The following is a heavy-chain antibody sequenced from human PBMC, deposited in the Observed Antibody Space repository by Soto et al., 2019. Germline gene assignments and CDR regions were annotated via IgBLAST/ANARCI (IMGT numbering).Heavy chain of an antibody. CDR1: GGSISSGEYY. J-gene: IGHJ4*02. CDR3: ARVVIGYSSGWYASLFDY. V-gene: IGHV4-30-4*01. CDR2: IYYSGST. D-gene: IGHD6-19*01. Sequence: TSETLSLTCTVSGGSISSGEYYLRWIRPPPGKGLEWIGYIYYSGSTYYNPSLKSRVTISVDMSKNQFSLKLRSVTAADTAVYYCARVVIGYSSGWYASLFDYWGQGSLVTVSS.